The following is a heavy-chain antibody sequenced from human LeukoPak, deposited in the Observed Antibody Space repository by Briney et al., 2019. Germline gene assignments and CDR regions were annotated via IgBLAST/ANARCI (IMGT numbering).Heavy chain of an antibody. CDR1: GFTLSTAS. CDR3: ARGGGSSWYGGYFDY. D-gene: IGHD6-13*01. J-gene: IGHJ4*02. Sequence: GGSLRLSCVASGFTLSTASMNWVRQAPGKGLEWISHIDKGGNTIYYAASVKGRFTISRDNAKNSLYLQMNSLRAEDTAVYYCARGGGSSWYGGYFDYWGQGTLVTVSS. CDR2: IDKGGNTI. V-gene: IGHV3-48*04.